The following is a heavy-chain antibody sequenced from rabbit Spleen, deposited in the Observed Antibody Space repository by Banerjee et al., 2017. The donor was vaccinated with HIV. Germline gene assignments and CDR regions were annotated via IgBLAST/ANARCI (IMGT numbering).Heavy chain of an antibody. D-gene: IGHD1-1*01. J-gene: IGHJ6*01. CDR1: GFSFTSGYD. CDR2: IWTGSTSIT. V-gene: IGHV1S40*01. Sequence: QSLEESGGGLVQPGASLTLTCTASGFSFTSGYDMCWVRQATGKGLEWIGTIWTGSTSITWYANWALGRFTISKTSSITVTLQLNSLTAADTATYFCARDTSSSFSSYGMDLWGPGTLVTVS. CDR3: ARDTSSSFSSYGMDL.